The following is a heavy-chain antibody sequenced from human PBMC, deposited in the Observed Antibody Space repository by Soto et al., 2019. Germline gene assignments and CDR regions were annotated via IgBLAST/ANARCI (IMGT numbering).Heavy chain of an antibody. J-gene: IGHJ3*01. CDR3: ARDQLYYNDISGRPLNAFDV. Sequence: PGGSLRLSCAASGFTFRNYGMSWVRQAPWKGLEWVSYIGIGSSTKYYADSVKGRFTISRDNAKNSLYLQMNSLRAEDTAVYYCARDQLYYNDISGRPLNAFDVWGQGTMVTVSS. CDR1: GFTFRNYG. D-gene: IGHD3-22*01. V-gene: IGHV3-48*01. CDR2: IGIGSSTK.